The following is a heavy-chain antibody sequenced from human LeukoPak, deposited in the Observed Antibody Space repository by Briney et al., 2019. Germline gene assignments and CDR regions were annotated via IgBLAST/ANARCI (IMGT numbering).Heavy chain of an antibody. CDR2: NGGT. Sequence: PSETLSLTCSVSDDSVSSDRYYWSWLRQPPGKGLEWFGFNGGTKYNPSLKSRVTILGDTSKRQFSLTLSSVTAADTAVYYCAIFHRHYFPTGQQFPVNYGGFDIWGQGTMVTVSS. D-gene: IGHD3/OR15-3a*01. J-gene: IGHJ3*02. CDR3: AIFHRHYFPTGQQFPVNYGGFDI. V-gene: IGHV4-61*01. CDR1: DDSVSSDRYY.